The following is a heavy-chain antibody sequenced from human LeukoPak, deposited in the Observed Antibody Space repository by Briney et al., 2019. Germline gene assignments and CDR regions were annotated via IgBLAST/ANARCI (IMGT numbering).Heavy chain of an antibody. CDR3: AKGGIHRGYYYYYMDV. CDR2: ISSSGSTI. J-gene: IGHJ6*03. CDR1: GFTFSDYY. Sequence: GGSLRLSCAASGFTFSDYYMSWIRQAPGKGLEWVSYISSSGSTIYYADSVKGRFTISRDNAKNSLYVQMNSLRAEDTALYYCAKGGIHRGYYYYYMDVWGKGTTVTISS. D-gene: IGHD6-13*01. V-gene: IGHV3-11*01.